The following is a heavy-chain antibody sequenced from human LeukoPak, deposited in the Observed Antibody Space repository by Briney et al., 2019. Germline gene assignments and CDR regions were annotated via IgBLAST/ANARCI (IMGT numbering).Heavy chain of an antibody. CDR2: IYYSGST. J-gene: IGHJ2*01. CDR3: ARASAHRGIAVAGVYWYFDL. V-gene: IGHV4-59*01. CDR1: GGSISSYY. D-gene: IGHD6-19*01. Sequence: SETLSLTCTVSGGSISSYYWSWIRQPPGEGLEWIAYIYYSGSTNYNPSLKSRLTISVDTSKNQFSVKLTSVTAADTAVYYCARASAHRGIAVAGVYWYFDLSGRGTLVTVSS.